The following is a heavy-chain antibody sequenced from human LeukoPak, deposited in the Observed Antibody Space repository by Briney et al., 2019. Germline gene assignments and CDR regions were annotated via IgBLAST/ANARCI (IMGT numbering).Heavy chain of an antibody. CDR3: AKSGDSSGPSIGYYYYYMDV. V-gene: IGHV3-43D*03. Sequence: GGSLRLSCAASGFTFDDYAMHWVRQAPGKGLEWVSLISWDGGSTYYADSVKGRFTISRDNSKNSLYLQMNSLRAEDTALYYCAKSGDSSGPSIGYYYYYMDVWGKGTTVTVSS. CDR2: ISWDGGST. J-gene: IGHJ6*03. CDR1: GFTFDDYA. D-gene: IGHD3-22*01.